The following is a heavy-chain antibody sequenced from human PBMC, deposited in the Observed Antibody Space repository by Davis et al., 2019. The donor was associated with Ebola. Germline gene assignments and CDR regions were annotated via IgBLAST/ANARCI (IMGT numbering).Heavy chain of an antibody. Sequence: ASVKVSCKASGYTFTGYYMHWVRQAPGQGLEWMGWINPNSGGTNYAQKFQGRVTMTRDTSISTAYMELSRLRSDDTAVYYCARAGYSSWLNGYYYYMDVWGKGTTVTVSS. CDR3: ARAGYSSWLNGYYYYMDV. D-gene: IGHD6-13*01. J-gene: IGHJ6*03. V-gene: IGHV1-2*02. CDR1: GYTFTGYY. CDR2: INPNSGGT.